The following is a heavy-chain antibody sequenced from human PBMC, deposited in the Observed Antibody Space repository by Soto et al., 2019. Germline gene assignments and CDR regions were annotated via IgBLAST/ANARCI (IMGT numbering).Heavy chain of an antibody. Sequence: SETLSLTCTVSGGSISSGDYYWSWIRQPPGKGLEWIGYIYYSGSTYYNPSLKSRVTISVDTSKNQFSLKLSSVTAADRAVYYCAETRVNMALGWFGPWGQGTLVTVSS. J-gene: IGHJ5*02. CDR2: IYYSGST. V-gene: IGHV4-30-4*01. D-gene: IGHD3-10*01. CDR1: GGSISSGDYY. CDR3: AETRVNMALGWFGP.